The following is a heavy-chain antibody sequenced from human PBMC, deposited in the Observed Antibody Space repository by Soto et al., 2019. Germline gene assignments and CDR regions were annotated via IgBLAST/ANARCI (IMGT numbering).Heavy chain of an antibody. CDR1: GGTFSTYS. CDR2: IIPMLGIA. J-gene: IGHJ3*02. V-gene: IGHV1-69*02. CDR3: TIGSWSGEVFDI. D-gene: IGHD2-21*01. Sequence: QVQLVQSGAEVKKLGSSVKVSCKDSGGTFSTYSMFWVRQAPGQGLEWMGRIIPMLGIANHAQRFQDRVTITADKSTATAHMELSSLRSEDTALYYCTIGSWSGEVFDIWGQGTMVTVSS.